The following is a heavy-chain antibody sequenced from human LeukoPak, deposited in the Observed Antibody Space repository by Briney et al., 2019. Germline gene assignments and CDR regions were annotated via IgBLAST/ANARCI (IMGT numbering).Heavy chain of an antibody. CDR3: AKDTYYDILTGYYFFDY. V-gene: IGHV3-23*01. CDR2: ISGSGGST. Sequence: GGSLRLSCAASGFTFSSYAMSWVRQAPGKGLEWVSAISGSGGSTYYADSVKGRFTISRDNSKNTLYLQMNSLRAEDTAVYYCAKDTYYDILTGYYFFDYWGQGTLVSVSS. D-gene: IGHD3-9*01. CDR1: GFTFSSYA. J-gene: IGHJ4*02.